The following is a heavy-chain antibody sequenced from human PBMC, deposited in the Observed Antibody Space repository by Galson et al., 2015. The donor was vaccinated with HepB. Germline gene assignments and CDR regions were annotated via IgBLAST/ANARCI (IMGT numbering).Heavy chain of an antibody. D-gene: IGHD6-13*01. Sequence: SLRLSCAASGFTLSGSAIHWVRQASGKGPEWIGHIRSKATNYAALYVPSLKGRFTISRDDSKNMAYLNMRSLKTDDTAVYYCVRSGDFSGYSSKWGQGTLVTVSS. J-gene: IGHJ4*02. CDR2: IRSKATNYAA. V-gene: IGHV3-73*01. CDR1: GFTLSGSA. CDR3: VRSGDFSGYSSK.